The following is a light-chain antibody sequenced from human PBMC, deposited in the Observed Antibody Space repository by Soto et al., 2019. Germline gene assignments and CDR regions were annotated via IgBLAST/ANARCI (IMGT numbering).Light chain of an antibody. CDR2: EVT. Sequence: QSVLTQPASVSGSPGQSITISCTGTSGDVGGHNYVSWYQQHPGKAPKLIIYEVTNRPSGVSNRFLGSKSGNTASLTISGLQAEDEADYYCTSYTRSATPYIYGSGTKVTVL. J-gene: IGLJ1*01. CDR3: TSYTRSATPYI. CDR1: SGDVGGHNY. V-gene: IGLV2-14*01.